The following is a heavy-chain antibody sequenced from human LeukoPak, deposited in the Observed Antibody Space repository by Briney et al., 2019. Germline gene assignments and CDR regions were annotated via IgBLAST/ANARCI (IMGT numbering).Heavy chain of an antibody. CDR2: FDPEDGET. V-gene: IGHV1-24*01. D-gene: IGHD2-21*01. CDR3: ATQPGRFGLQLWAWFDP. J-gene: IGHJ5*02. CDR1: GYTLTELS. Sequence: ASVKVSCKVSGYTLTELSMHWVRQAPGKGLEWMGGFDPEDGETIYAQKFQGRVTMTEDTSTDTAYMELSSLRSEDTAVYYCATQPGRFGLQLWAWFDPWGQGTLVTVSS.